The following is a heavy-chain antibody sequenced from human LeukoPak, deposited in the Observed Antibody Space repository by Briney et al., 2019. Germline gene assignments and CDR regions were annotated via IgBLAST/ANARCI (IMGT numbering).Heavy chain of an antibody. CDR1: GGSISSCY. V-gene: IGHV4-4*07. Sequence: PSETLSLTCTVSGGSISSCYWSWIRQPAGKGLEWIGRIYTSGSTNYSPSLKSRVTMSVDTSKNQFSLKLSSVTAADTAVYYCAREGSVAGNFDYWGQGTLVTVSS. CDR2: IYTSGST. J-gene: IGHJ4*02. CDR3: AREGSVAGNFDY. D-gene: IGHD6-19*01.